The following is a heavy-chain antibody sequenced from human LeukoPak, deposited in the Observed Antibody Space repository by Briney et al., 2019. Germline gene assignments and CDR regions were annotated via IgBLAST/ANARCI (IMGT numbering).Heavy chain of an antibody. D-gene: IGHD3-3*01. Sequence: PSQTLSLTCTVSGGSISSGDYYWSWIRQPAGKGLEWIGRIYTSGSPNYNPSLKSRVTMSVDTSKNQFSLKLSSVTAADTAVYYCARDKIITIGLPPEHYYYYYGMDVWGQGTAVTVSS. CDR2: IYTSGSP. J-gene: IGHJ6*02. CDR1: GGSISSGDYY. CDR3: ARDKIITIGLPPEHYYYYYGMDV. V-gene: IGHV4-61*02.